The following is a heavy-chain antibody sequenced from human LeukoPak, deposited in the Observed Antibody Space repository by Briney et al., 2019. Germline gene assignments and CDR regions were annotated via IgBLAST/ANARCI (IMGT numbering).Heavy chain of an antibody. CDR3: ANGYCTNGVCYPYYYYYMDV. CDR1: GYTFTGYY. J-gene: IGHJ6*03. V-gene: IGHV3-30*18. CDR2: ISYDGSNK. D-gene: IGHD2-8*01. Sequence: SCKASGYTFTGYYMHWVRQAPGKGLEWVAVISYDGSNKYYADSVKGRFTISRDNSKNTLYLQMNSLRAEDTAVYYCANGYCTNGVCYPYYYYYMDVWGKGTTVTVSS.